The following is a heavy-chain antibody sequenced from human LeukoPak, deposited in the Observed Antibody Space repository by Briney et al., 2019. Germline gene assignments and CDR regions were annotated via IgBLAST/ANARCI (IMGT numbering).Heavy chain of an antibody. Sequence: ASVKVSCKASGYTFTSYYMHWVRQAPGQGLEWMGIINPSGGSTIYAQKFQGRVTMTEDTSTDTAYMELSSLRSEDTAVYYCATDFNDYGDYGPHWYFDLWGRGTLVTVSS. V-gene: IGHV1-46*01. CDR1: GYTFTSYY. CDR2: INPSGGST. D-gene: IGHD4-17*01. J-gene: IGHJ2*01. CDR3: ATDFNDYGDYGPHWYFDL.